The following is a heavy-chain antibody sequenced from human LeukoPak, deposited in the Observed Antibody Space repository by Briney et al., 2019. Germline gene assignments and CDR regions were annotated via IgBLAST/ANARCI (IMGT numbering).Heavy chain of an antibody. D-gene: IGHD3-22*01. CDR2: ISGSGGST. Sequence: PGGSLRLSCAASGFTFSSYAMSWVRQAPGKGLEWVSAISGSGGSTYYADSVKGRFTISRDNSKNTLYLQMNSLRAEDTAVYYCAKDRSWCYDSSGPYPTRGYYFDYWGQGTLVTVSS. CDR1: GFTFSSYA. V-gene: IGHV3-23*01. CDR3: AKDRSWCYDSSGPYPTRGYYFDY. J-gene: IGHJ4*02.